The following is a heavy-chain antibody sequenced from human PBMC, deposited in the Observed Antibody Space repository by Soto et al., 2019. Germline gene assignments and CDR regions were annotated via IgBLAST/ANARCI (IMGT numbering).Heavy chain of an antibody. CDR3: ARDSPPVDY. J-gene: IGHJ4*02. V-gene: IGHV1-18*01. CDR1: GYTFSNYG. CDR2: ISAYNGNT. Sequence: QVQLVQSGAEVKKPGASVKVSCKASGYTFSNYGISWVRQAPGKGLEWMGWISAYNGNTKYAQKLQGRVTMTTDTSTTTAYMELRSLRSDNTAVYSCARDSPPVDYWGQGTLVTVSS.